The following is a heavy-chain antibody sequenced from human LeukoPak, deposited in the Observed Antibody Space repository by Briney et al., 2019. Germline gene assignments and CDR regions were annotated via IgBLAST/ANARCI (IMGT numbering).Heavy chain of an antibody. D-gene: IGHD2-2*01. Sequence: SETLSLTCTVSGYPISSGYYWGWIRQPPGKGLEWIGSIYHSGSTYYNPSLKSRVTISVDTSKNQFSLKLSSVTAADTAVYYCARDDLVVPAANPDDYWGQGTLVTVSS. CDR2: IYHSGST. CDR3: ARDDLVVPAANPDDY. CDR1: GYPISSGYY. V-gene: IGHV4-38-2*02. J-gene: IGHJ4*02.